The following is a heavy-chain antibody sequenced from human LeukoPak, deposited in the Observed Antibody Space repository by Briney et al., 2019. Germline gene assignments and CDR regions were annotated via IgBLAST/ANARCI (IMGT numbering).Heavy chain of an antibody. J-gene: IGHJ4*03. CDR2: FYYSGST. CDR1: GGSISSTF. V-gene: IGHV4-59*08. D-gene: IGHD3-16*01. Sequence: SETLSDTRTLSGGSISSTFKCRIRQPPGKGLEWIGYFYYSGSTNYNPSLKSRVTISLDTSKNQFTLKLSSVTAADTAVYYCARSDVGAFDLWGQGTLVTVSS. CDR3: ARSDVGAFDL.